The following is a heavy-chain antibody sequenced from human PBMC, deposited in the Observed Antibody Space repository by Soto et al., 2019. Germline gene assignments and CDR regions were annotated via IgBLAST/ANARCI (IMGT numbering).Heavy chain of an antibody. CDR2: INPNSGGT. V-gene: IGHV1-2*04. CDR3: ARDRRVSTGYGMDV. J-gene: IGHJ6*02. Sequence: ASVKVSCKASGYIFTGYYMHWVRQAPGQGPEWMGWINPNSGGTNYAQKFQGWVTMTRDTSISTAYMELSRLRSDDTAVYYCARDRRVSTGYGMDVWGQGTTVTVSS. CDR1: GYIFTGYY. D-gene: IGHD4-17*01.